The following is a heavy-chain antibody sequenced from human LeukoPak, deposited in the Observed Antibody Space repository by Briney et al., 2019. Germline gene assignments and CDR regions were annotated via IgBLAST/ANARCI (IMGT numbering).Heavy chain of an antibody. D-gene: IGHD6-13*01. CDR2: IYYSGST. Sequence: SETLSLTCTVSGGSISSYYCSWIRQPPGKGLEWIGYIYYSGSTNYNPSLKSRVTISVDTSKNQFSLKLSSVTAADTAVYYCARESGSSWYLDYWGQGTLVTVSS. J-gene: IGHJ4*02. V-gene: IGHV4-59*01. CDR1: GGSISSYY. CDR3: ARESGSSWYLDY.